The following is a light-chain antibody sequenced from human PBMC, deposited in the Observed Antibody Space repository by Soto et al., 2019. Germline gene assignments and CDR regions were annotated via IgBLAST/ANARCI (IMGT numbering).Light chain of an antibody. CDR2: GAS. CDR1: QSVSSNL. Sequence: EIVLTQSPGTLSLSPGDRATLSCRASQSVSSNLLAWCQEKPGQAPRLLIYGASSRATGIPDRFSGSGSGTDFTLTISRLEPEDFAVYYCRQYGRSLASAIGGGTKVDIK. CDR3: RQYGRSLASA. J-gene: IGKJ4*01. V-gene: IGKV3-20*01.